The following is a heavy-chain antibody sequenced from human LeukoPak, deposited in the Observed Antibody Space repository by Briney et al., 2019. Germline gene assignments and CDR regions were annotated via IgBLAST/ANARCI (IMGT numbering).Heavy chain of an antibody. CDR1: GGSISSGGYY. J-gene: IGHJ4*02. V-gene: IGHV4-31*03. Sequence: SETLSLTCTVSGGSISSGGYYWSWIRQHPGKGLEWIGYIYYSGSTYYNPSLKSRVTISVDTSKNQFSLKLSSVTAADTAVYYCARGKSVVPAKYYFDYWGQGTLVTVSS. CDR2: IYYSGST. CDR3: ARGKSVVPAKYYFDY. D-gene: IGHD2-2*01.